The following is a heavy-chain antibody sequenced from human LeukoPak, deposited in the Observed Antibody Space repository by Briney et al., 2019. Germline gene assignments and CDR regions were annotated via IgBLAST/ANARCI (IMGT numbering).Heavy chain of an antibody. V-gene: IGHV3-53*01. D-gene: IGHD3-10*01. CDR3: WGYHYYGSVRDAFDI. CDR1: GFTVSSNY. CDR2: IYSGGST. Sequence: GGSLRLSCAASGFTVSSNYMSWVRRAPGKGLEWVSVIYSGGSTYYADSVKGRLTISRDNFKNAVYLQMNSLRAEDTAVYYCWGYHYYGSVRDAFDIWGQGTLVTVSS. J-gene: IGHJ3*02.